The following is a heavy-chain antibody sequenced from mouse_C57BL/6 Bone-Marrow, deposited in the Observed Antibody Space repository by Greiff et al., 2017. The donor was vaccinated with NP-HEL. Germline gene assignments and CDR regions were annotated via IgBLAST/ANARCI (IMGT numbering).Heavy chain of an antibody. CDR2: ISNGGGST. CDR3: ARRLLHWYFDV. V-gene: IGHV5-12*01. D-gene: IGHD2-10*01. CDR1: GFTFSDYY. Sequence: EVKVVESGGGLVQPGGSLKLSCAASGFTFSDYYMYWVRQTPEKRLEWVAYISNGGGSTYYPDTVKGRFTISRDNAKNTLYLQMSRLKSEDTAMYYCARRLLHWYFDVWGTGTTVTVSS. J-gene: IGHJ1*03.